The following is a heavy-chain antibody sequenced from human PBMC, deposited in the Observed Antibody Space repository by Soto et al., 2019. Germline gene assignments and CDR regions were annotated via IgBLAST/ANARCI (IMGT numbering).Heavy chain of an antibody. D-gene: IGHD2-2*02. CDR1: GFSLTTSGVG. V-gene: IGHV2-5*01. CDR3: VHTRYRSDPFGY. Sequence: SGPTRVNPTQTLTLTCTFSGFSLTTSGVGVGWIRQPPGKALEWLALIFWNDDERYSPSLKSRLTITKDTSKNQVVLTMTNMDPVDTAKYYCVHTRYRSDPFGYWGRGTLVTVSS. CDR2: IFWNDDE. J-gene: IGHJ4*02.